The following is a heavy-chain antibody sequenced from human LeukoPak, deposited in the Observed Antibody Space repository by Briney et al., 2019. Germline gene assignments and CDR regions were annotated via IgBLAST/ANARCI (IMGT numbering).Heavy chain of an antibody. CDR2: ISSSGSTI. CDR3: ADLGYSSRPQSSKFDY. CDR1: GFTFSSYE. V-gene: IGHV3-48*03. D-gene: IGHD6-13*01. Sequence: GGSLRLSCAASGFTFSSYEMNWVRQAPGKGLEWVSYISSSGSTIYYADSVKGRFTISRDNSKNTLYLQMNSLRAGDTAVYYCADLGYSSRPQSSKFDYWGQGTLVTVSS. J-gene: IGHJ4*02.